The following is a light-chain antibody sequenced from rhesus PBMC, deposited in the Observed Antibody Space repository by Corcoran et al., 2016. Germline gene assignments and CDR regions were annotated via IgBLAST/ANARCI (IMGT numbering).Light chain of an antibody. J-gene: IGLJ1*01. CDR1: SSDIGGYKY. V-gene: IGLV2S7*01. Sequence: QSAPTQPPSVSGSPGQSVTISCTGTSSDIGGYKYVSWYQQHPGKAPKLLIYGVSNRPSGVSDRFSGSTSGNTASLTISGLQAEDEADYYCCSYTTSSTFILGAGTRLTV. CDR2: GVS. CDR3: CSYTTSSTFI.